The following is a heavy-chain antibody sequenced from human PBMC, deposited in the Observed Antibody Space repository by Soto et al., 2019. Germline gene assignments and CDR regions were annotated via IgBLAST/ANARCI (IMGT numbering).Heavy chain of an antibody. D-gene: IGHD3-3*01. V-gene: IGHV3-9*01. J-gene: IGHJ3*01. CDR2: ISWNSEVK. CDR1: GFTFDDYA. CDR3: VKDRRFLEAWGAFDV. Sequence: EMQLVESGGGLVQPGRSLRLSCAASGFTFDDYAMHWVRQVPGKGLEWVSGISWNSEVKLYADTTKGRFAISRDNAKNSLSLQIDGLGVEDTAFYYCVKDRRFLEAWGAFDVWGQGTLVTVSS.